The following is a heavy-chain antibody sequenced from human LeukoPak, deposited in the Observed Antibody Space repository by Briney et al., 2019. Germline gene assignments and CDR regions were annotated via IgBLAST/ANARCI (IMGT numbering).Heavy chain of an antibody. V-gene: IGHV4-39*07. CDR1: GGSISSSSYY. D-gene: IGHD2-21*02. Sequence: SETLSLTCTVSGGSISSSSYYWGWIRQPPGKGLEWIGSIYYSGSTYYNPSLKSRVTISVDTSKNQFSLKLSSVTAADTAVYYCARQLAYCGGDCYDFDYWGQGTLVTVSS. CDR3: ARQLAYCGGDCYDFDY. J-gene: IGHJ4*02. CDR2: IYYSGST.